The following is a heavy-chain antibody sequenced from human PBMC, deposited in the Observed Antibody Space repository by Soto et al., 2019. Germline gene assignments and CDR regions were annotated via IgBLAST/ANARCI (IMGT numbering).Heavy chain of an antibody. Sequence: ASVKVSCKVSGYTLTELSMHWVRQAPGKGLEWMGGFDPEDGETIYAQKFQGRVTMTEDTSTDTAYMELSSLRSEDTAVYYCATGQRIMITFGGVNEYYFDYWGQGTLVTVSS. D-gene: IGHD3-16*01. J-gene: IGHJ4*02. CDR2: FDPEDGET. CDR3: ATGQRIMITFGGVNEYYFDY. CDR1: GYTLTELS. V-gene: IGHV1-24*01.